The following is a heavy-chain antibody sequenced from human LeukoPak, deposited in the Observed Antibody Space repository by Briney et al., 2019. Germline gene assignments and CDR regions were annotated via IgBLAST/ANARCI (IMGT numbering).Heavy chain of an antibody. J-gene: IGHJ4*02. Sequence: KSSETLSLTCAVYGGSFSGYYWCWIRQPPGKGQEWIGEINHSGSTNYNPSLKSRVTISVDTSKNQFSLKLSSVTAADTAVYYCAALYYYGSGSLRYWGQGTLVTVSS. D-gene: IGHD3-10*01. V-gene: IGHV4-34*01. CDR3: AALYYYGSGSLRY. CDR2: INHSGST. CDR1: GGSFSGYY.